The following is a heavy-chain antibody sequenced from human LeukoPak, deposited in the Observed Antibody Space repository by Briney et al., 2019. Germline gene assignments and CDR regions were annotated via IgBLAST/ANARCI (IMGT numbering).Heavy chain of an antibody. V-gene: IGHV3-11*01. CDR3: ARDAVAGELDY. D-gene: IGHD6-19*01. Sequence: GGSLRLSCAASGFTFSDYYMSWIRQAPGKGLEWVSHISSSGSTIYYADSVKGRFTISRDNAKNSLYLQMNSLRAEDTAVYYCARDAVAGELDYWGQGTLVTVSS. J-gene: IGHJ4*02. CDR2: ISSSGSTI. CDR1: GFTFSDYY.